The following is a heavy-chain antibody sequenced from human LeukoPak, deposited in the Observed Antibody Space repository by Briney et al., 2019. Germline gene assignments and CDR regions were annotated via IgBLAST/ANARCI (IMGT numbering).Heavy chain of an antibody. CDR2: ISYDGSNK. CDR3: AVGDSSSSTTFDY. J-gene: IGHJ4*02. Sequence: GGSLRLSCEASGFTFSSYAMHWVRQAPGKGLEWVAVISYDGSNKYYADSVKGRFTISRDNSKNTLYLQMNSLRAEDTAVYYCAVGDSSSSTTFDYWGQGTLVTVSS. D-gene: IGHD6-6*01. V-gene: IGHV3-30-3*01. CDR1: GFTFSSYA.